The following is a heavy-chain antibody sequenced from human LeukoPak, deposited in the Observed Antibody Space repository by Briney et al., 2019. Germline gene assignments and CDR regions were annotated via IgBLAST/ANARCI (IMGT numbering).Heavy chain of an antibody. D-gene: IGHD6-13*01. CDR2: ISSSSSYI. Sequence: GGSLRLSCTASGFTFTTYSMDWVRQAPGKGLEWVSSISSSSSYIYFADSVKGRFTISRDNARNSLYLQMNSLRIEDTAVFYCAKGPKQLVFVRGYYFDDWGQGTLVTVSS. J-gene: IGHJ4*02. CDR1: GFTFTTYS. CDR3: AKGPKQLVFVRGYYFDD. V-gene: IGHV3-21*01.